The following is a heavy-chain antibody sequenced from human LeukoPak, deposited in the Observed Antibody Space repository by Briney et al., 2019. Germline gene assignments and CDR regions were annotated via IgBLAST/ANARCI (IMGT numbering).Heavy chain of an antibody. V-gene: IGHV4-30-2*01. CDR1: GGSISSGGYS. D-gene: IGHD4-11*01. CDR2: IYHSGST. J-gene: IGHJ6*03. CDR3: ARGVDDYSNPTTYYYMDV. Sequence: PSQTLSLTCAVSGGSISSGGYSWSWIRQPPGKGLEWIGYIYHSGSTYYNPSLKSRVTISVDRSKNQFSLKLSSVTAADTAVYYCARGVDDYSNPTTYYYMDVWGKGTTVTVSS.